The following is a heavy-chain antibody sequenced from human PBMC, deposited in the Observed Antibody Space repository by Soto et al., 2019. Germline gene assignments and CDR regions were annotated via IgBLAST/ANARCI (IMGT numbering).Heavy chain of an antibody. CDR1: GYTLPRYG. J-gene: IGHJ6*02. V-gene: IGHV1-18*04. CDR2: ISAYNGNT. CDR3: ARDGRLAINYCMDV. Sequence: AVVKVSCKASGYTLPRYGISSVRQAPGAGLEWMGWISAYNGNTNYAQKLQGRVTMTADTSTSSAFMELRGLGSDDTVFYCGARDGRLAINYCMDVWGQGTMVTVSS. D-gene: IGHD6-25*01.